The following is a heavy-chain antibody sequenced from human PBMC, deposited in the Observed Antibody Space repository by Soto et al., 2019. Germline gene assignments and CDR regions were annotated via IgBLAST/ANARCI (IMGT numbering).Heavy chain of an antibody. J-gene: IGHJ4*02. CDR3: GRYDTILGTNEVDN. CDR1: GYNFTNYA. Sequence: ASVKVSCKASGYNFTNYAVTWVRQAPGQGLQLMCWISVHSGNTYYTQSLRGRLTMTKDTSTTTAYMELRSLTSDDTAVYYCGRYDTILGTNEVDNWGQGTLVTVYS. V-gene: IGHV1-18*04. CDR2: ISVHSGNT. D-gene: IGHD3-3*01.